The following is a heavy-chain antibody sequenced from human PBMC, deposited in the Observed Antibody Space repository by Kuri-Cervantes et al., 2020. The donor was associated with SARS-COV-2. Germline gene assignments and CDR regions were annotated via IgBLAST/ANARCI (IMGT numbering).Heavy chain of an antibody. Sequence: SETLSLTCTVSGGSISSSSYYWGWIRQPPGKGLEWIGSTYYSGSTYYNPSLKSRVTISVDTSKNQFSLKLSSVTAADTAVYYCARGASGYERYYYYYGMDVWGQGTTVTVSS. V-gene: IGHV4-39*01. D-gene: IGHD5-12*01. CDR1: GGSISSSSYY. J-gene: IGHJ6*02. CDR2: TYYSGST. CDR3: ARGASGYERYYYYYGMDV.